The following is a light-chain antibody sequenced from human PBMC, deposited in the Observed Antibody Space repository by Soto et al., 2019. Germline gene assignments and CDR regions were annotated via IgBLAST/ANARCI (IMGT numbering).Light chain of an antibody. CDR3: QHYNTYSAWT. CDR1: QSISRY. V-gene: IGKV1-5*03. Sequence: DIRMTQSPSTLSASVGDSVTITCRASQSISRYLAWYQQKAGTAPKLLLYKASSLQSGVPSRFSGSGSETEFTLTISGLQPDDFATYYCQHYNTYSAWTFGQGTKVEIK. CDR2: KAS. J-gene: IGKJ1*01.